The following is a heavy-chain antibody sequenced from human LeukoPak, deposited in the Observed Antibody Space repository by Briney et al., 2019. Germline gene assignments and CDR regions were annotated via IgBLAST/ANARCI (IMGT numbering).Heavy chain of an antibody. V-gene: IGHV3-48*01. D-gene: IGHD2-15*01. J-gene: IGHJ3*02. CDR2: ISSGSSTM. Sequence: PGGSLRLSCAASGFTFSSYSMNWVRQAPGKGLEWVSYISSGSSTMYYADSVKGRFTISRDNAKNSLYLQMNSLRAEDTADYYCARTVVATTLNTLDMWGHGTMVTVSS. CDR1: GFTFSSYS. CDR3: ARTVVATTLNTLDM.